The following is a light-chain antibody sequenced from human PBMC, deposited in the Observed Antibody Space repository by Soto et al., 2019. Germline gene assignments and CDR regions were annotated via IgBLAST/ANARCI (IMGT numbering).Light chain of an antibody. CDR3: QHYGSPLT. V-gene: IGKV3-20*01. CDR2: GAS. CDR1: QSVRSSY. J-gene: IGKJ4*01. Sequence: EIVLTQSPGTLSLSPGGRATLSCRASQSVRSSYLAWYQQRPGQAPRLLIFGASFRATGIPDRFSGSGSGTDFTLTISRLGAEDFAVYYCQHYGSPLTFGGGTKVEIK.